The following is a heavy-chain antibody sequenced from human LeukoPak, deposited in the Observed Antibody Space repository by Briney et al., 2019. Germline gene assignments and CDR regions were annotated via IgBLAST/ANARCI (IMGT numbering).Heavy chain of an antibody. J-gene: IGHJ5*02. Sequence: GGSLRLSCAASGFTFTTNWMHWVRQAPGKGLVWVSRINSDGSSTYYADSVEGRFTISRDNAKNTLYLQMNGLRAEDTAVYYCARGSYCSTTSCSLDSGWFDPWGQGTLVSVSS. CDR3: ARGSYCSTTSCSLDSGWFDP. V-gene: IGHV3-74*01. D-gene: IGHD2-2*01. CDR1: GFTFTTNW. CDR2: INSDGSST.